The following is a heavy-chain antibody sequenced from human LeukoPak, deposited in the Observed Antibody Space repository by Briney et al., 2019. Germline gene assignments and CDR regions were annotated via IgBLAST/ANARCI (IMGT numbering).Heavy chain of an antibody. CDR3: AGALAAAGSRGWFDP. J-gene: IGHJ5*02. Sequence: SETLSLTCSVSGGSISRYHWYWIRQSPGKGLEWIGYIYYSGTTNYNRSLKSRVTISIDTSKNQFTLKVSSVTAADTAMYYCAGALAAAGSRGWFDPWGQGTLVTVSS. CDR2: IYYSGTT. CDR1: GGSISRYH. D-gene: IGHD6-13*01. V-gene: IGHV4-59*08.